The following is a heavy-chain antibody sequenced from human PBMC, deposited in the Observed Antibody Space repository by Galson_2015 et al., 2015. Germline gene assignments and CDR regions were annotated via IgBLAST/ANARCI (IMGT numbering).Heavy chain of an antibody. D-gene: IGHD2-2*01. CDR2: IYYSGST. V-gene: IGHV4-59*01. CDR3: ARATSDKDIVVVPAAMSAFDI. CDR1: GGSISISY. J-gene: IGHJ3*02. Sequence: SETLSLTCTVSGGSISISYWSWIRQPPGKGLEWIGYIYYSGSTNYNPSLKSRVTISVDTSKNQFSLKLSSVTAADTAVYYCARATSDKDIVVVPAAMSAFDIWGQGTMVTVSS.